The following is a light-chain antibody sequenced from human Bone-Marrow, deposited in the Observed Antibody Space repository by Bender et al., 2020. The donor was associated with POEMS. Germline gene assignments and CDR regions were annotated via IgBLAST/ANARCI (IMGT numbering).Light chain of an antibody. Sequence: SYVLTQPPSVSVAPGQTASITCGGDNIGRKSVHWYQQKPGQAPVLVVYDDSDRPSGIPERFSGSNSDNTATLSISRVEAGDEADYYCQVWDSGEKPVTFGGGTKLTVL. CDR3: QVWDSGEKPVT. CDR1: NIGRKS. J-gene: IGLJ2*01. CDR2: DDS. V-gene: IGLV3-21*02.